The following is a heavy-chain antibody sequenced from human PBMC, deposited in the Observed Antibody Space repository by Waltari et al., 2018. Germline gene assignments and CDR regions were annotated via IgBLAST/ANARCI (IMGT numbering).Heavy chain of an antibody. CDR1: GGSISSSSYY. Sequence: QLQLQESGPGLVKPSETLSLTCPVSGGSISSSSYYWGWIRQPPGKGLEWIGSIYYSGSTYYNPSLKSRVTISVDTSKNQFSLKLSSVTAADTAVYYCARQWLRLDYYYYGMDVWGQGTTVTVSS. J-gene: IGHJ6*02. D-gene: IGHD5-12*01. CDR3: ARQWLRLDYYYYGMDV. CDR2: IYYSGST. V-gene: IGHV4-39*01.